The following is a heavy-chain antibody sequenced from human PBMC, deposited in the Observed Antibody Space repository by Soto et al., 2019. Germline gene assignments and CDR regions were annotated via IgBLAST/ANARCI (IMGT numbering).Heavy chain of an antibody. D-gene: IGHD6-19*01. V-gene: IGHV3-23*01. CDR2: ISGSGGST. CDR3: AKALGGSGWYWFDY. J-gene: IGHJ4*02. Sequence: GGSLRLSCAASGFTFSSYAMSWVRQAPGKGLEWVSAISGSGGSTYYADSVKGRFTISRDNSKNTLYLQMNSLRAEDTAVYYCAKALGGSGWYWFDYWGQGTLVTSPQ. CDR1: GFTFSSYA.